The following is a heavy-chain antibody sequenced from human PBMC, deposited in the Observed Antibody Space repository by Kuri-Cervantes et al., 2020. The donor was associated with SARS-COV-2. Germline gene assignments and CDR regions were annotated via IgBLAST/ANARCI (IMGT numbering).Heavy chain of an antibody. CDR1: GGSFSGYY. CDR3: ARVGDYYGSGGVDY. Sequence: SETLSLTCAVYGGSFSGYYWNWIRQPPGKGLEWIGEINHSGSTNYNPFLKSRVTISVDTSKNQFSLKLSSVTAADTAVYYCARVGDYYGSGGVDYWGQGTLVTVSS. V-gene: IGHV4-34*01. CDR2: INHSGST. D-gene: IGHD3-10*01. J-gene: IGHJ4*02.